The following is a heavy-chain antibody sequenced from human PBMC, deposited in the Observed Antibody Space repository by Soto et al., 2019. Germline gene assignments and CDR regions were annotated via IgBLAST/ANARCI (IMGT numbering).Heavy chain of an antibody. D-gene: IGHD4-17*01. J-gene: IGHJ4*02. Sequence: GGSLRLSCAASGFTFTNYSLHWVRLAPGKGLEWVAVISHDGSDKYYADSVKGRFTISRDNSKNTLFLRLNNLRPEDTAVYYCARAPPPTGGDDYYFDNWGQGTLVTVSS. CDR3: ARAPPPTGGDDYYFDN. V-gene: IGHV3-30-3*01. CDR2: ISHDGSDK. CDR1: GFTFTNYS.